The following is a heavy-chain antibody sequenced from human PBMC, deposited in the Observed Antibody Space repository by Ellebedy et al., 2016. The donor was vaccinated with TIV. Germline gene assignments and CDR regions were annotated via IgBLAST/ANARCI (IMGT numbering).Heavy chain of an antibody. J-gene: IGHJ6*02. Sequence: MPSETLSLTCTVSGGSISSSSFYWGWIRQPPGKGLEWIGNFYYSGSAYYNPSLKSRFTISVDTSKNQFSLKLSSVTAADTAVYYCARCSYDSSGFYSYYGMDVWGQGTTVTVSS. V-gene: IGHV4-39*01. CDR1: GGSISSSSFY. CDR2: FYYSGSA. CDR3: ARCSYDSSGFYSYYGMDV. D-gene: IGHD3-22*01.